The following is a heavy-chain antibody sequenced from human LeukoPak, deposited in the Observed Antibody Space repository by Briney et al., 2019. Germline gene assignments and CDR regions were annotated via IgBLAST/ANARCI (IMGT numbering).Heavy chain of an antibody. V-gene: IGHV3-53*01. D-gene: IGHD4-17*01. J-gene: IGHJ6*02. Sequence: GGFLRLSCAASGFTVSSNYMSWVRQAPGKGLEWVSVIYSGGSTYYADSVKGRFTISRDNSKNTLYLQMNSLRAEDTAVYYCARDGSVADDYGDYLGLGYYYGMDVWGQGTTVTVSS. CDR3: ARDGSVADDYGDYLGLGYYYGMDV. CDR1: GFTVSSNY. CDR2: IYSGGST.